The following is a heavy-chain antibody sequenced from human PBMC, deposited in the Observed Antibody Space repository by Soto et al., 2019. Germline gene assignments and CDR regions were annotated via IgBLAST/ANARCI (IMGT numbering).Heavy chain of an antibody. V-gene: IGHV3-30-3*01. J-gene: IGHJ4*02. CDR1: GFTSSNYA. Sequence: GGSLRLSCAASGFTSSNYAIHWVRQAPGKGLEWVTIISKDGNSKHYADSVKGRFTISRDNSKNTLFLQMNSLRAEDTAVYYCARDPQGSYCYIDYWGQGTPVTVSS. CDR2: ISKDGNSK. CDR3: ARDPQGSYCYIDY. D-gene: IGHD3-10*01.